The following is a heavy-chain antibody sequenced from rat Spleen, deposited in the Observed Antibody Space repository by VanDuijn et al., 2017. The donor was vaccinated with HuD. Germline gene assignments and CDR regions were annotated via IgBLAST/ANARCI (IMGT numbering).Heavy chain of an antibody. V-gene: IGHV5-31*01. Sequence: EVQLVESGGGLVQPGRSLKLSCVVSGFTSNDYWMSWIRQAPGKGLEWVASITNPGGTVYYPDSVKGRFTISRDNAQNTLYLQMNSLRSEDTATYYCTRGGAYYYSSSYNWFAYWGQGTLVTVSS. D-gene: IGHD1-2*01. J-gene: IGHJ3*01. CDR3: TRGGAYYYSSSYNWFAY. CDR2: ITNPGGTV. CDR1: GFTSNDYW.